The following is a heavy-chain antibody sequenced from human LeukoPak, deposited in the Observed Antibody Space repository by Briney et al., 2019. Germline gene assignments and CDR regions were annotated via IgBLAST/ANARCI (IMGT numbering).Heavy chain of an antibody. Sequence: ASVKVSCKASGGTFSSYAISWVRQVPGQGLEWMGGIIPIFNTANYAQTFQRRVTITADESTSTAYMELSSLRSEDTAVYYCARGMDGDYGLGDYWGQGTLVTVSS. CDR3: ARGMDGDYGLGDY. J-gene: IGHJ4*02. CDR1: GGTFSSYA. D-gene: IGHD4-17*01. V-gene: IGHV1-69*13. CDR2: IIPIFNTA.